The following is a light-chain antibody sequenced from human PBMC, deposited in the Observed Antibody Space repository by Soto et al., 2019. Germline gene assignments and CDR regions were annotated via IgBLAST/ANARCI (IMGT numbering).Light chain of an antibody. V-gene: IGKV3-15*01. CDR3: QQYNNCWP. CDR2: GAS. CDR1: QNVSSN. Sequence: EIVMTQSPATMSVSPGERATLSCRASQNVSSNLAWYQQKPVQAPRLRIYGASTRATGIPARFSGSGSGTELTLHLRSLQSADFSVYYCQQYNNCWPFVQGTKLEIK. J-gene: IGKJ1*01.